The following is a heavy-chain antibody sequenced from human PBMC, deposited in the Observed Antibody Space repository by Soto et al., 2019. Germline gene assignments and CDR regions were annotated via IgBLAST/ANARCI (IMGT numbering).Heavy chain of an antibody. D-gene: IGHD2-8*02. CDR1: GGSMSRYY. CDR3: ARDVRPPGLAYFDL. Sequence: TSETLSLTCSFSGGSMSRYYWTWIRQPPGKGLEWIGNVHHTGNTNYNASLKSRVTISLDTSNSDFSLHLTSVTAADTAVYYCARDVRPPGLAYFDLWGPGTLVTVSS. J-gene: IGHJ2*01. CDR2: VHHTGNT. V-gene: IGHV4-59*01.